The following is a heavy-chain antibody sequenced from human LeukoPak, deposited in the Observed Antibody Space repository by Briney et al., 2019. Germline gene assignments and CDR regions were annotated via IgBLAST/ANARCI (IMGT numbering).Heavy chain of an antibody. J-gene: IGHJ4*02. CDR3: AKDSDRKYYDFWSGYY. CDR2: IKTDGSST. Sequence: GRSLRLSCAASGFTFSSYAMHWVRQAPGKGLVWVSHIKTDGSSTNYADSVKGRLTISGDNSKNTLYLQMNSLRAEDTAVYYCAKDSDRKYYDFWSGYYWGQGTLVTVSS. CDR1: GFTFSSYA. D-gene: IGHD3-3*01. V-gene: IGHV3-74*01.